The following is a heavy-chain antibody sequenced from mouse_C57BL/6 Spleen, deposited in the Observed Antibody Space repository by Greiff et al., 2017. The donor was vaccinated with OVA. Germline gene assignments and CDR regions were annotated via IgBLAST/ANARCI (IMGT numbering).Heavy chain of an antibody. Sequence: QVQLQQPGAELVKPGASVKLSCKASGYTFTSYWMHWVKQRPGRGLEWIGRIDPNSGGTKYNEKFKSQATLTVDKPSSTAYMQLSSLTSEDSAVYYCAREEGDYDERPWFAYWGQGTLVTVSA. CDR1: GYTFTSYW. J-gene: IGHJ3*01. CDR2: IDPNSGGT. CDR3: AREEGDYDERPWFAY. D-gene: IGHD2-4*01. V-gene: IGHV1-72*01.